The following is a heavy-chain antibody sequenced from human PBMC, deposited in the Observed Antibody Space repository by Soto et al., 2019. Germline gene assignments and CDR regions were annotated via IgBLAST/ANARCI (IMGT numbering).Heavy chain of an antibody. V-gene: IGHV3-74*01. CDR3: ARAGYYGSGSYYNGIYYYYGMDV. J-gene: IGHJ6*02. Sequence: QPGGSLRLSCAASGFTFSSYWMHWVRQAPGKGLVWVSRINSDGSSTNYADSVKGRFTISRDNAKNTLYLQMNSLRAEDTAVYYCARAGYYGSGSYYNGIYYYYGMDVWGQGTTVTVSS. D-gene: IGHD3-10*01. CDR1: GFTFSSYW. CDR2: INSDGSST.